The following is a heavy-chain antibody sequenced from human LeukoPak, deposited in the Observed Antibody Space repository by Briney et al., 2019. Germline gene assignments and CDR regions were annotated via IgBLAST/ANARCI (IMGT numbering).Heavy chain of an antibody. Sequence: ASVEVSCKASGYSFTGYYIHWVRQAPGQGLEWLGRINPNSGGTHYAQKFQGRVTMTRDTSIVTAYMELSRLGSDDTAVYYCARAGYDSSGLDYWGQGTLVTVSS. CDR2: INPNSGGT. J-gene: IGHJ4*02. CDR1: GYSFTGYY. CDR3: ARAGYDSSGLDY. V-gene: IGHV1-2*06. D-gene: IGHD3-22*01.